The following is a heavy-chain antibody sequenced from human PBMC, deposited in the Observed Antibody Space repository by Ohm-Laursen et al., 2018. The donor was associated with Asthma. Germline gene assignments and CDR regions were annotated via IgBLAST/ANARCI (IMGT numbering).Heavy chain of an antibody. CDR1: GFTLSTYS. J-gene: IGHJ4*02. Sequence: GSLSLSCTASGFTLSTYSMNWVRQAPGKGLEWVSYISSSSSRTCYADSVKGRFTISRDNAKNSLYLQMNSLRDEDTAMYYCVRDFAYCGGDCYRSLGYWGQGTLVTVSS. V-gene: IGHV3-48*02. D-gene: IGHD2-21*02. CDR3: VRDFAYCGGDCYRSLGY. CDR2: ISSSSSRT.